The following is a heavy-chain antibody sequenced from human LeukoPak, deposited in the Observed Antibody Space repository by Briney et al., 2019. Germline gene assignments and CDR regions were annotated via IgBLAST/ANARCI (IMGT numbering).Heavy chain of an antibody. CDR1: GFTFSSYW. Sequence: GGSLRLSCAASGFTFSSYWMSWVRQAPGKGLEWVANIKQDGSEKYYVDPVKGRFTISRDNAKNSLYLQMNSLRAEDTAVYYCASERGLLWFDYGMDVWGQGTTVTVSS. V-gene: IGHV3-7*01. D-gene: IGHD3-10*01. CDR2: IKQDGSEK. J-gene: IGHJ6*02. CDR3: ASERGLLWFDYGMDV.